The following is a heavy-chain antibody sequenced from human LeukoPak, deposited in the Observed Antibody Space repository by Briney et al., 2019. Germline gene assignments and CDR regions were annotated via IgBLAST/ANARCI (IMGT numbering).Heavy chain of an antibody. CDR2: IWNDGSDK. CDR1: GFTFSHYA. V-gene: IGHV3-33*06. D-gene: IGHD3-3*01. CDR3: AKTRTTYDFWSEYYFDF. Sequence: PGGSLRLSCTTSGFTFSHYAMHWVRQAPGKGLQWVAVIWNDGSDKYYGDSVKGRFTISRDNSKKTVYLQLSSLRVEDAAVYFCAKTRTTYDFWSEYYFDFWGQGTLVTVSS. J-gene: IGHJ4*02.